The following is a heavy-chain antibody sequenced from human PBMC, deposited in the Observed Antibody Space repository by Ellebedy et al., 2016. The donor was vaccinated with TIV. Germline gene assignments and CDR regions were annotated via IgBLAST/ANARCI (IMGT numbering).Heavy chain of an antibody. CDR3: ARDLGRYGMDV. J-gene: IGHJ6*02. CDR2: IYYSGST. CDR1: GGSISSSSYY. Sequence: MPSETLSLTCTVSGGSISSSSYYWGWIRQPPGKGLEWIGSIYYSGSTYYNTSLKSRVTLSLDTSKNQFSLDLSSVTAADTATYYCARDLGRYGMDVWGQGTTVTVSS. V-gene: IGHV4-39*07.